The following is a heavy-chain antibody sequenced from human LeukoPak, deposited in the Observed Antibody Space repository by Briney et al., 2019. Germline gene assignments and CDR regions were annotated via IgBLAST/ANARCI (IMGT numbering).Heavy chain of an antibody. CDR2: IWYDGSNE. CDR1: GFTFSSHG. V-gene: IGHV3-33*01. Sequence: QSGGSLRLSCAASGFTFSSHGMHWVRQAPGKGLEWVAVIWYDGSNEYYADSVKGRFTISRNNSKNTLYLQMNSLRAEDTAVYYCARDRGAAGTSFDYWGQGTLVTVSS. CDR3: ARDRGAAGTSFDY. J-gene: IGHJ4*02. D-gene: IGHD6-13*01.